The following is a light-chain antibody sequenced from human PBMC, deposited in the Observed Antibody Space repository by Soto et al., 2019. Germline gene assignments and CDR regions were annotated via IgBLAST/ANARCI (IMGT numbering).Light chain of an antibody. CDR2: DVS. CDR1: SSDVGGYNY. V-gene: IGLV2-14*01. Sequence: QSALTQPASVSGSPGQSITISCTGTSSDVGGYNYVSWYQQHPGKAPKLMIYDVSNRPSGVSNRFSGSKSDNTASLTISGLEAEDEADYYCSSYTSSSTLVVFGGWTKLTVL. CDR3: SSYTSSSTLVV. J-gene: IGLJ2*01.